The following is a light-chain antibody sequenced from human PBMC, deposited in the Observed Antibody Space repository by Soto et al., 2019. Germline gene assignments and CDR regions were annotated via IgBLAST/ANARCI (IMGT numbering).Light chain of an antibody. Sequence: QSVLTQPASVSGSPGQSITISCSGTPSDIGAYNYVSWYQHLPGKAPKVIIYDVTNRPSGVSSRFSGSTSGTTASLTISGLPADDEANYYCGSSTISSTLMILGGGTKLTVL. CDR1: PSDIGAYNY. J-gene: IGLJ2*01. CDR2: DVT. CDR3: GSSTISSTLMI. V-gene: IGLV2-14*03.